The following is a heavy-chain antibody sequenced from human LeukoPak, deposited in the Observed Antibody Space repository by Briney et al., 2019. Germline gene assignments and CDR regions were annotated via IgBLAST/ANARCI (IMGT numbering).Heavy chain of an antibody. D-gene: IGHD3-16*01. V-gene: IGHV5-51*01. Sequence: GESLKISFKASGYSFTSFWIAWVRQMPGKGLECMGVIYPGDSDTKYSPSFQGHVTISADRSISTAFLQWSSLKASDSAMYYCARIWLRAFDIWGQGTMVTVSS. CDR3: ARIWLRAFDI. CDR1: GYSFTSFW. CDR2: IYPGDSDT. J-gene: IGHJ3*02.